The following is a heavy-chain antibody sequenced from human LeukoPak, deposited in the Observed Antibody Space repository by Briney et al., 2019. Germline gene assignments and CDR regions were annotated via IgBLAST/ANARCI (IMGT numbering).Heavy chain of an antibody. CDR1: GYTFTSYY. Sequence: ASVKVSCKASGYTFTSYYIHWVRQAPGQGLEWMGVIYPSGGGTTYAQKFQGRVTMTRNTSISTAYMELSSLRSEDTAVYYCARGYSSGCYGVYYFDFWGQGTLVTVSS. CDR3: ARGYSSGCYGVYYFDF. CDR2: IYPSGGGT. J-gene: IGHJ4*02. D-gene: IGHD6-19*01. V-gene: IGHV1-46*01.